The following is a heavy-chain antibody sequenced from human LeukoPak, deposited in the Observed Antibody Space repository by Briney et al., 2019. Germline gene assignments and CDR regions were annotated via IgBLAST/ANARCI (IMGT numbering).Heavy chain of an antibody. D-gene: IGHD6-19*01. J-gene: IGHJ4*02. CDR1: GGTFSSYA. Sequence: EASVKVSCKASGGTFSSYAISWVRQAPGQGLEWMGRIIPILDIANYAQKFQGRVTITADKSTSTAYMELSSLRSEDTAVYYCAREDRIAVAGTGFRVVDYWGQGTLVTVSS. CDR2: IIPILDIA. CDR3: AREDRIAVAGTGFRVVDY. V-gene: IGHV1-69*04.